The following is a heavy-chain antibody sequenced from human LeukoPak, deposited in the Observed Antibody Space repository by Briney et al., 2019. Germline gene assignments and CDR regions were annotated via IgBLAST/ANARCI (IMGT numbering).Heavy chain of an antibody. D-gene: IGHD4-17*01. V-gene: IGHV1-18*01. CDR2: IDAYSGNT. CDR3: AVMVGVAHDYGIAGGPYYFDY. J-gene: IGHJ4*02. Sequence: ASVKVSCKAFGYTFTTYGVSWVRQAPGQGLEWMGWIDAYSGNTNYAQKLQGRVTMTTDTSTSTAYMELRSLRSDDTAVYYCAVMVGVAHDYGIAGGPYYFDYWGQGTLVTVSS. CDR1: GYTFTTYG.